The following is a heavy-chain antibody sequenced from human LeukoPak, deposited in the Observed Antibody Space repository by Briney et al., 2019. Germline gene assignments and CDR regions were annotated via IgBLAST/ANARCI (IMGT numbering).Heavy chain of an antibody. J-gene: IGHJ1*01. D-gene: IGHD6-6*01. CDR1: GFTPSSFS. V-gene: IGHV3-21*01. CDR3: ALELVGEYFQH. CDR2: ISSSSSCI. Sequence: GGCLRLSCAAYGFTPSSFSMSWDRPAPGEGLEWVSSISSSSSCIYYAESVKGRFTISRDNAKSSLYLQMNSLRAEDTAVYYCALELVGEYFQHWGQGTLVTVSS.